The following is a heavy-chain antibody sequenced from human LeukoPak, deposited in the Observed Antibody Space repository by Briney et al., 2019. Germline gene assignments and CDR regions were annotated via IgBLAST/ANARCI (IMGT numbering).Heavy chain of an antibody. D-gene: IGHD6-25*01. Sequence: RPSQTLSLTCIVSGGSISSGGYYWSWIRQPPGKGLEWIGYIYHSGSTYYNPSLKSRVTISVDRSKNQFSLKLSSVTAADTAVYYCARRSGSFFDYWGQGTLVTVSS. CDR1: GGSISSGGYY. J-gene: IGHJ4*02. CDR3: ARRSGSFFDY. V-gene: IGHV4-30-2*01. CDR2: IYHSGST.